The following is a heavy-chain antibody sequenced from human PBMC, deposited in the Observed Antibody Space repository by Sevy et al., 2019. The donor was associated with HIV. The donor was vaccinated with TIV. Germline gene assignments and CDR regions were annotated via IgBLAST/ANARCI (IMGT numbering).Heavy chain of an antibody. D-gene: IGHD2-8*01. CDR1: GFTFSSFG. CDR2: ISHDGSNK. V-gene: IGHV3-30*18. CDR3: AKQGRYCSNGVCYRAFDY. Sequence: GGSLRLSCAASGFTFSSFGMHWVRQAPGKGLEWVAIISHDGSNKIYANSVKGGFTKSKDNSKKAQYLQMDSLRADDTAVYYCAKQGRYCSNGVCYRAFDYWGQGTLVTVSS. J-gene: IGHJ4*02.